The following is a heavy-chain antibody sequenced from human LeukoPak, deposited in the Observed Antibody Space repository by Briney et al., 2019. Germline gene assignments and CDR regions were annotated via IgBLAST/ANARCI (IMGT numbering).Heavy chain of an antibody. V-gene: IGHV3-23*01. D-gene: IGHD6-13*01. CDR1: GFTFTTYG. Sequence: LPGGSLRLSCEASGFTFTTYGMSWVRQAPGKGLQWVSTIIGTTSTYYVDSVRGRFTISRDNSKNTLYLEVNGLTVDDTAVYYCAKRVEGGISWSSNWFDPRGQGALVTVSS. CDR2: IIGTTST. CDR3: AKRVEGGISWSSNWFDP. J-gene: IGHJ5*02.